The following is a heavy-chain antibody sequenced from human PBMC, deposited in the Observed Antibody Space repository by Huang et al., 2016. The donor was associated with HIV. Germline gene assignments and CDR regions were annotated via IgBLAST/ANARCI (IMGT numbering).Heavy chain of an antibody. CDR1: GGTFNTLA. CDR2: RVPLWAAT. V-gene: IGHV1-69*14. D-gene: IGHD6-13*01. J-gene: IGHJ3*01. CDR3: AREGETWYGRPTAAFEV. Sequence: VQLTQSGPEVKRPGSSVRVACTASGGTFNTLAFTWVRQAPGQGLEYVGGRVPLWAATNYAQRFRDRVTISADKSSRTVYLEVRGLSMADTAVFYCAREGETWYGRPTAAFEVWGQGTTVTVSS.